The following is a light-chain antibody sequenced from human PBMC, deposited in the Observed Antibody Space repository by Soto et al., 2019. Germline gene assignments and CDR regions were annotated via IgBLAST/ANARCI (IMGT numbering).Light chain of an antibody. CDR2: EGS. CDR3: CSYVGSSTYV. J-gene: IGLJ1*01. V-gene: IGLV2-23*01. Sequence: QSVLTQPASVSGSPGQSITISCTGTSSDVGSYNLVSWYQQLPGKAPKLMIYEGSKRPSGVSNRFSGSKSGNTASLTISGLQAEDEADYYCCSYVGSSTYVFGTGSKLTVL. CDR1: SSDVGSYNL.